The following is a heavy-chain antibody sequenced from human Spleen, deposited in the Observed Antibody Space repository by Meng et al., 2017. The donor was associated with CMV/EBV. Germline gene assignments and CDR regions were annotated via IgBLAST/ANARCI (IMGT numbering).Heavy chain of an antibody. D-gene: IGHD6-13*01. V-gene: IGHV4-39*07. CDR2: IYSGGHT. Sequence: SETLSLTCTVSGDSISRDDYYWAWIRQSPGKGLEWIASIYSGGHTYYNPSLKSRVTISVDTSKNQFSLKLSSVTAADTAVYYCARGIRSSSWYYYGMDVWGQGTTVTVSS. CDR1: GDSISRDDYY. CDR3: ARGIRSSSWYYYGMDV. J-gene: IGHJ6*02.